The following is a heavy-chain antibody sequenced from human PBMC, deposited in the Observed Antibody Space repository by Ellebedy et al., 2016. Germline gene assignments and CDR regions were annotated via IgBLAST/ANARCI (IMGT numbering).Heavy chain of an antibody. J-gene: IGHJ6*02. V-gene: IGHV4-39*07. CDR1: DGSISSSSYY. Sequence: SETLSLTCTVSDGSISSSSYYWGWIRQPPGKGLEWIGTIYYNGSTYYYPSLKSRVTISADTSKNQFSLKLSSVTAADTAVYYCARDSYYYDSSGYMGHYYYGMDVWGQGTTVTVSS. CDR3: ARDSYYYDSSGYMGHYYYGMDV. CDR2: IYYNGST. D-gene: IGHD3-22*01.